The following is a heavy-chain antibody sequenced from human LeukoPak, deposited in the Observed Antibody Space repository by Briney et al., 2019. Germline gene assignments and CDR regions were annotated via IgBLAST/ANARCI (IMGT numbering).Heavy chain of an antibody. Sequence: GGSLRLSCAASGFTFDDYAMHWVRQAPGKGLEWVSGISWNSGSIGHADSVKGRFTISRDNAKNSLYLQMNSLRAEDTALYYCAKGRYFDWPIDYWGQGTLVTVSS. CDR1: GFTFDDYA. J-gene: IGHJ4*02. D-gene: IGHD3-9*01. CDR3: AKGRYFDWPIDY. V-gene: IGHV3-9*01. CDR2: ISWNSGSI.